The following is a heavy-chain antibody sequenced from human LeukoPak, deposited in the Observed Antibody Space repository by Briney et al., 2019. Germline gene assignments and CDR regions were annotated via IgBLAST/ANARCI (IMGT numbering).Heavy chain of an antibody. Sequence: GRSLRLSCAASGFTFSSYWMHWVRQAPGKGLVWVSRINSDGSSTSYADSVKGRFTISRDNAKNTLYLQMNSLRAEDTAVYYCARDSLYDYDKYFDYWGQGTLVTVSS. CDR2: INSDGSST. J-gene: IGHJ4*02. CDR3: ARDSLYDYDKYFDY. CDR1: GFTFSSYW. V-gene: IGHV3-74*01. D-gene: IGHD3-22*01.